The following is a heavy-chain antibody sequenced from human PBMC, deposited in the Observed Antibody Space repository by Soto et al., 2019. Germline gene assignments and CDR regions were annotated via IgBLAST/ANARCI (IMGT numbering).Heavy chain of an antibody. CDR3: AHRDSTGTTTYFDS. CDR2: IYWDGES. D-gene: IGHD1-1*01. CDR1: GFSFTTTRMG. Sequence: QITLKEAGPTLVKPTETLTLTCTFSGFSFTTTRMGVGWTRQPPGTALEWLAIIYWDGESRYNPLPRRRLTLTEDTSKKQVVLTMTNMDPKDTATYYCAHRDSTGTTTYFDSWGQGIPGTVAS. J-gene: IGHJ4*02. V-gene: IGHV2-5*02.